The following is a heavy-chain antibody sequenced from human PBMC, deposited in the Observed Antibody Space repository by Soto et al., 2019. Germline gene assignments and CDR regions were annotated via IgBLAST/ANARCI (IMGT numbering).Heavy chain of an antibody. CDR1: GFTFSSYA. Sequence: GGSLRLSCAASGFTFSSYAMHWVRQAPGKGLEWVAVISYDGSNKYYADSVKGRFTISRDNSKNTLYLQMNSLRAEDTAVYYWAREGGPLLPIPYYYYYGMDVWGQGTTVTV. CDR2: ISYDGSNK. CDR3: AREGGPLLPIPYYYYYGMDV. D-gene: IGHD2-15*01. J-gene: IGHJ6*02. V-gene: IGHV3-30-3*01.